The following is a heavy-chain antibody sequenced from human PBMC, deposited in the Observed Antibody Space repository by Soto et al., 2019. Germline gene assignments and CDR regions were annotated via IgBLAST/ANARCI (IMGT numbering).Heavy chain of an antibody. CDR1: GGSISSSSHY. J-gene: IGHJ4*02. Sequence: SETLSLTCIVSGGSISSSSHYWGWIRQPPGKGLEWIGSIHYTGSTFDNPSLKSRVTRSVDTSKNQFSLKLTSVTAADTAVYFCATYSGSWAFDYWGQGTLVTVSS. V-gene: IGHV4-39*01. D-gene: IGHD1-26*01. CDR3: ATYSGSWAFDY. CDR2: IHYTGST.